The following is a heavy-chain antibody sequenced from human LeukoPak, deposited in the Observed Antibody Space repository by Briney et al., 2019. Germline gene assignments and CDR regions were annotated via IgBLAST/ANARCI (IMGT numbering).Heavy chain of an antibody. V-gene: IGHV3-74*01. J-gene: IGHJ4*02. CDR1: GFTFSSYW. CDR3: ARDRIAVPRLGLFDY. Sequence: PGGSLRLSCAASGFTFSSYWMHWVRQAPGKGLVWVSRINSDGSSTSYADSVKGRFTISRDNAKNTLYLQMNSLRAEDTAVYYCARDRIAVPRLGLFDYWGQGTLVTVSS. D-gene: IGHD3-16*01. CDR2: INSDGSST.